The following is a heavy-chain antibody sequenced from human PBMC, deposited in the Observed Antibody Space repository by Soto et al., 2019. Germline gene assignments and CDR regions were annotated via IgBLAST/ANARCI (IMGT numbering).Heavy chain of an antibody. D-gene: IGHD3-3*01. Sequence: PSEILSLTCTVSGDSVNNNDFYWAWIRQPPGKGLEWVVTIFYSGTTYHNPSLKGRVTASVDRSENQFSLKLTSVTASDTAVYYCARLDFRSGYYGGRFDPWGQGTLVTVSS. CDR1: GDSVNNNDFY. V-gene: IGHV4-39*01. CDR2: IFYSGTT. CDR3: ARLDFRSGYYGGRFDP. J-gene: IGHJ5*02.